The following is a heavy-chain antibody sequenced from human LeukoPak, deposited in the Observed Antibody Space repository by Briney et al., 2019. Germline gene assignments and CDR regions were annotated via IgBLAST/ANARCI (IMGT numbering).Heavy chain of an antibody. D-gene: IGHD4-17*01. CDR3: ARRNYGDYDHYFDY. CDR2: IYYSGST. V-gene: IGHV4-4*02. Sequence: PSETLSLTCGVSGGSIRSTNWWSWVRQPPGKGLEWIGCIYYSGSTNYNPSLKSRVTISGDTSRNQFSLRLSSVTAADTAVYFCARRNYGDYDHYFDYWGQGILVTVSS. J-gene: IGHJ4*02. CDR1: GGSIRSTNW.